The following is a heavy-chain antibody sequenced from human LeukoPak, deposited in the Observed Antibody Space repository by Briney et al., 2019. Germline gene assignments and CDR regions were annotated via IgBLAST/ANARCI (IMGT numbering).Heavy chain of an antibody. CDR1: GFTFSSYG. CDR2: INWNGGST. J-gene: IGHJ6*03. Sequence: GGSLRLSCAASGFTFSSYGMHWVRQAPGKGLEWVSGINWNGGSTGYADSVKGRFTISRDNAKNSLYLQMNSLRAEDTALYYCARGSSIAARPRGYYYYMDVWGKGTTVTVSS. CDR3: ARGSSIAARPRGYYYYMDV. D-gene: IGHD6-6*01. V-gene: IGHV3-20*04.